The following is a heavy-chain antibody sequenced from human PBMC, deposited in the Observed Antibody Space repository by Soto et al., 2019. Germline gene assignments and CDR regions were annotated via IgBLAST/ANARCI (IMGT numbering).Heavy chain of an antibody. CDR2: ISPGGNRI. Sequence: PGGSLRLSCVASGFMFDSYAMNWVRQAPGKGLEWVSYISPGGNRIYYAESLKGRITISRDNARNSLSLQWSSLKASDTAMYYCARLGASSGPFSGSLGPLLFDYWGQGTLVTVSS. CDR1: GFMFDSYA. CDR3: ARLGASSGPFSGSLGPLLFDY. J-gene: IGHJ4*02. V-gene: IGHV3-48*01. D-gene: IGHD1-26*01.